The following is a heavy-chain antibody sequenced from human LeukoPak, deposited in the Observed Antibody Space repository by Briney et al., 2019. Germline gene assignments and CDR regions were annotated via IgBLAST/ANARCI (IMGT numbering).Heavy chain of an antibody. CDR1: GGSISGSSYY. CDR3: ARRGGDY. J-gene: IGHJ4*02. CDR2: IYYSGST. D-gene: IGHD3-16*01. V-gene: IGHV4-39*01. Sequence: SETLSLTCTVSGGSISGSSYYWGWIRQPPGKGLEWIGSIYYSGSTYYNPSLKSRVTISVDTSENQFSLKLSSVTAADTAVYYCARRGGDYWGQGTLVTVSS.